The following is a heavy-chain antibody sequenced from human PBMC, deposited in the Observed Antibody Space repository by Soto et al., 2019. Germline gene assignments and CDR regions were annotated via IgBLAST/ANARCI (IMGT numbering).Heavy chain of an antibody. J-gene: IGHJ6*03. V-gene: IGHV3-30-3*01. Sequence: GGSLRLSCAASGFTFSSYAMHWVRQAPGKGLEWVAVISYDGSNKYYADSVKGRFTISRDNSKNTLYLQMNSLRAEDTAVYYCAKEGGSGSSSWFYYYYYMYVWGKGTTVTVSS. CDR2: ISYDGSNK. D-gene: IGHD6-13*01. CDR1: GFTFSSYA. CDR3: AKEGGSGSSSWFYYYYYMYV.